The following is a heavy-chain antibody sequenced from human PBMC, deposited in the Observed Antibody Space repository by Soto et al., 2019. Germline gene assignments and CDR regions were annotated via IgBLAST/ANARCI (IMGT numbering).Heavy chain of an antibody. CDR2: IYGGGTT. V-gene: IGHV3-53*01. J-gene: IGHJ4*02. D-gene: IGHD6-19*01. Sequence: EVQLVESGGSLIQPGGSLRLSCAASGIAVSSKYMTWVRQAPGKGLEWVSVIYGGGTTYYADSVKGRFTISRDTSKNTLHLQMNSLRAEDTAVYYCVQTTGWPGFDFWGQGTLVTVSS. CDR1: GIAVSSKY. CDR3: VQTTGWPGFDF.